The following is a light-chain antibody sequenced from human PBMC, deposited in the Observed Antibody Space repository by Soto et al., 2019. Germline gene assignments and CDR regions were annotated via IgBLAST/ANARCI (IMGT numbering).Light chain of an antibody. V-gene: IGLV2-14*01. CDR1: SSDIGRYDF. J-gene: IGLJ1*01. CDR3: SSYRSTSVYV. CDR2: EVN. Sequence: QSVLAQPASVSGSPGQSITISCTGSSSDIGRYDFVSWYQQLPGKAPKLLLYEVNHRPSGVSDRFSGSKSGNTASLTISGLQADDEAHYYCSSYRSTSVYVFGTGTKVTVL.